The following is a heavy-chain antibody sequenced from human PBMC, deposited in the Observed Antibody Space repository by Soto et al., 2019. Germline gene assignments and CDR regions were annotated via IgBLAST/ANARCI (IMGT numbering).Heavy chain of an antibody. Sequence: ASVKVSCKASGGTFSSYAISWVRQAPGQGLEWMGGIIPIFGTANYAQKFQGRVTITADKSTSTAYMELSSLRSEDTAVYYCARSIQFSDDAFDIWGQGTMVTVSS. CDR1: GGTFSSYA. J-gene: IGHJ3*02. CDR2: IIPIFGTA. CDR3: ARSIQFSDDAFDI. V-gene: IGHV1-69*06.